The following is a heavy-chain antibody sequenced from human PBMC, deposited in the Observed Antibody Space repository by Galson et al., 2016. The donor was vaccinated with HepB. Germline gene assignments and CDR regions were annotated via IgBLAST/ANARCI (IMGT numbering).Heavy chain of an antibody. CDR2: IYYSGRT. J-gene: IGHJ6*02. CDR3: ARDAPRKVMDV. CDR1: GASISGYY. Sequence: SETLSLTCTVSGASISGYYLSWIRQPPGKGLEWIGYIYYSGRTNYNPSLKNRADISVDTSKNQFFLKLSSVTVADTAVYYCARDAPRKVMDVWGQGTTVIVSS. V-gene: IGHV4-59*12. D-gene: IGHD1-14*01.